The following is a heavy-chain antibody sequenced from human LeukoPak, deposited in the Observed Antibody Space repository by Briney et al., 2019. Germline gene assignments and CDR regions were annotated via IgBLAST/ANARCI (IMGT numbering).Heavy chain of an antibody. V-gene: IGHV4-30-2*01. D-gene: IGHD3-22*01. J-gene: IGHJ5*02. Sequence: PSQTLSLTCTVSGGSSRSGGYYWSWIRQPPGKGLEWIGYIYHSGSTYYNPSLKSRVTISVDRSKNQFSLKLSSVTAADTAVYYCASGDYYDSSGYHDPLGSWGQGTLVTVSS. CDR2: IYHSGST. CDR3: ASGDYYDSSGYHDPLGS. CDR1: GGSSRSGGYY.